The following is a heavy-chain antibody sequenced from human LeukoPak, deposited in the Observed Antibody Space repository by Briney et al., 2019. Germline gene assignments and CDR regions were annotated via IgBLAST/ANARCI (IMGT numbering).Heavy chain of an antibody. J-gene: IGHJ5*02. D-gene: IGHD3-9*01. Sequence: SETLYLTCTVSGGSISSSSYYWGWIRQPPGTGLEWLWSIYYCGRTYYNPSLKSRVTLSVDTSMNQFSLKLRSVPAADAARYYCAREGLRTRSYHDILTGPDGFDPWGQGTLVTVSS. V-gene: IGHV4-39*07. CDR1: GGSISSSSYY. CDR2: IYYCGRT. CDR3: AREGLRTRSYHDILTGPDGFDP.